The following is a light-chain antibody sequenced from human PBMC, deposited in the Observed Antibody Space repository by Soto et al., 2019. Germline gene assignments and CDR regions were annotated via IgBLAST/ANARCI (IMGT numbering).Light chain of an antibody. CDR1: YSNIGDNP. CDR2: DDN. V-gene: IGLV1-51*01. CDR3: GTWDNSLSGGV. J-gene: IGLJ2*01. Sequence: QSVLTQPPSVSAAPGQKVTISCSGSYSNIGDNPVPWYHHVPGTVPTLLIYDDNKRPSGIPDRFSGSKSGASATLDNTGLQTADEADYYRGTWDNSLSGGVFGGGTKVTVL.